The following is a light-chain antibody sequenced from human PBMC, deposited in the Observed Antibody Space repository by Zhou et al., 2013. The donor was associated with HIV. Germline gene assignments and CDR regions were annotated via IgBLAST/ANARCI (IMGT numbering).Light chain of an antibody. V-gene: IGKV1-8*01. Sequence: IRMTQSPSSFSASTGDRVTISCRASQDISTYVAWYQQKLGKTPRLLIYGASTLQSGVPSRFSGTGSGTEFTLTISSLQSEDFAVYYCQHYGSSPLLTFGGGTKVEIK. CDR1: QDISTY. CDR2: GAS. J-gene: IGKJ4*01. CDR3: QHYGSSPLLT.